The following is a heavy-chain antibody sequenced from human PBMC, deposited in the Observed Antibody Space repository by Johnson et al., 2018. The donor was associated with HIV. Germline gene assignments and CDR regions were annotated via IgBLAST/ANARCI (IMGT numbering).Heavy chain of an antibody. V-gene: IGHV3-23*04. D-gene: IGHD3-10*01. CDR1: GFTFSSYA. J-gene: IGHJ3*02. Sequence: MLLVESGGGLVQPGGSLRLSCAASGFTFSSYAMSWVRQAPGKGLEWVSAISGSGGSTYYADSVKGRFTISRDNSKNTLYLQMNSLRAEDTAVYYCEKETAYYYGSGSYYIDAFDIWGQGTMVTVSS. CDR2: ISGSGGST. CDR3: EKETAYYYGSGSYYIDAFDI.